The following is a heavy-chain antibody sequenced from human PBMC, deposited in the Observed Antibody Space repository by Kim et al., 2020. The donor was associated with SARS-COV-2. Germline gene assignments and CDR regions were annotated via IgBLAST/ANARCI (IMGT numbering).Heavy chain of an antibody. D-gene: IGHD3-10*01. CDR1: GFTFRAYW. V-gene: IGHV3-7*01. J-gene: IGHJ4*02. Sequence: GGSLRLSCVTSGFTFRAYWMTWVRQAPGKGLEWVANIKGDASKMYYVDSVKGRFTISRDNAKNSLYLEMNSLRADDTAMYYCVRSYYLSGCNQGYWGQGTLVTVSS. CDR2: IKGDASKM. CDR3: VRSYYLSGCNQGY.